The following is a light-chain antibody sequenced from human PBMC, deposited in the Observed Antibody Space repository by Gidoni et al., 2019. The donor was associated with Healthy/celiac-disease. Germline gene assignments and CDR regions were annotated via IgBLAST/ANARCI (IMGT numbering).Light chain of an antibody. V-gene: IGKV1-13*02. CDR1: QGISSA. CDR2: DAS. J-gene: IGKJ1*01. Sequence: ARQWIQTPSSLSASVGDRVTLTCRASQGISSALAWYQQKPGKAPKLLIYDASSLESGVPARFSGRGSFTHFTLTISSLHPEDFATYYCQQCNSYPTFGQGTKVEIK. CDR3: QQCNSYPT.